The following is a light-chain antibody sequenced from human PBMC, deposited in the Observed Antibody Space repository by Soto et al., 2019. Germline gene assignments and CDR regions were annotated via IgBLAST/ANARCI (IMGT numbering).Light chain of an antibody. CDR3: HSFDNSLSGYV. CDR2: GNT. Sequence: SVLTQPPSVSGAPGQRVTSSCTGSGSNIGAGYDVNWYQQFPGTAPKLLIYGNTNRPSGVPDRFSGSKSGTSASLAITGLPAEDEADYYCHSFDNSLSGYVFGTGTKVTVL. J-gene: IGLJ1*01. CDR1: GSNIGAGYD. V-gene: IGLV1-40*01.